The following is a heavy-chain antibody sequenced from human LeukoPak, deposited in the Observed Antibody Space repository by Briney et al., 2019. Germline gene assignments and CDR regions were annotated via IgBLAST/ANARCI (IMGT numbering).Heavy chain of an antibody. Sequence: GGSLRLSCAASGFTFSTYSMIWVRQAPGKGLEWVSAISSSGTSIYYTDSVKGRFTISRDNTKSSLYLQVDSLRDEDTAVYYCARGMYRSSCAEHWGAGTLVTVSS. CDR2: ISSSGTSI. D-gene: IGHD6-19*01. CDR1: GFTFSTYS. CDR3: ARGMYRSSCAEH. J-gene: IGHJ4*02. V-gene: IGHV3-21*01.